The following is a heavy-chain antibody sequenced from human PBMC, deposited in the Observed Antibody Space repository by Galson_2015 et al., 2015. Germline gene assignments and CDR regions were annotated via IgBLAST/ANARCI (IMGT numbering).Heavy chain of an antibody. CDR1: GGSISGYY. D-gene: IGHD1-14*01. J-gene: IGHJ4*02. Sequence: ETLSLTCTVSGGSISGYYWSWIRQPPGKGLEWIGYIFNSGSTNYNPSLKSRFTISIDTSRNQFSLKLSSVTAAGTAVYYCARGYNGDDYFDHWGQGTLVTVSS. V-gene: IGHV4-59*01. CDR3: ARGYNGDDYFDH. CDR2: IFNSGST.